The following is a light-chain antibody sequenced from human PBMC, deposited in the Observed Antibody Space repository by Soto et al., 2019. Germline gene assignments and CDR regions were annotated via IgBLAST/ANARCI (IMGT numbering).Light chain of an antibody. CDR1: QSISTW. V-gene: IGKV1-5*01. CDR3: QQYDTFSWT. CDR2: DAS. Sequence: DIQMTQSPSTLSASVGYRVTITCRASQSISTWLAWYQQKPGKAPKLLIYDASSLESGVPSRFSGRRSGTEFTLSISSLQPDDFATYYCQQYDTFSWTFGQGTKVDIK. J-gene: IGKJ1*01.